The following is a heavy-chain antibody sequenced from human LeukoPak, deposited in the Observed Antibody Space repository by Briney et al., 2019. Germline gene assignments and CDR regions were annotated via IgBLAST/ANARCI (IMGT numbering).Heavy chain of an antibody. D-gene: IGHD3-3*01. J-gene: IGHJ4*02. V-gene: IGHV7-4-1*02. CDR1: GYTFTSYA. Sequence: GASVKVSCKASGYTFTSYAMNWVRQAPGQGLEWMGWINTNTGNPTYAQGFTGRFVFSLDTSVSTAYLQISSLKAEDTAVYYCARDGLRFLEWPSFDYWGQGTLVTVSS. CDR2: INTNTGNP. CDR3: ARDGLRFLEWPSFDY.